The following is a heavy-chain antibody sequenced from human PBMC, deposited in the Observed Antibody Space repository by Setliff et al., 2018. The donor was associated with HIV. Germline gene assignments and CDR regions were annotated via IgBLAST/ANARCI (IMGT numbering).Heavy chain of an antibody. CDR3: ARRGFVSAWYDKPIYFYYYMDV. Sequence: PGGSLRLSCADSGFTFNSYSMHWVRQAPGKGLEWLAVISYNGGNTYYADSVKGRFTISRDNSKNTLYLQMNNLRAEDTAVYYCARRGFVSAWYDKPIYFYYYMDVWGKGTTVTVSS. CDR2: ISYNGGNT. V-gene: IGHV3-30*07. CDR1: GFTFNSYS. J-gene: IGHJ6*03. D-gene: IGHD6-19*01.